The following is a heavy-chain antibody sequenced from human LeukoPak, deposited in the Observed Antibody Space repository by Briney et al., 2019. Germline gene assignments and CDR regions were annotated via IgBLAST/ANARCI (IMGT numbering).Heavy chain of an antibody. V-gene: IGHV1-69*06. CDR2: IIPIFGTA. J-gene: IGHJ4*02. Sequence: GASVELSCKAAGVTFCSYGNRWGRQAPGQGLEWVGGIIPIFGTANYAQKWQGRVTITADKSTSTAYMEMSSLRPEDTAVYYCAKTPVGMVTLDYWGQGTLVTVSS. CDR1: GVTFCSYG. CDR3: AKTPVGMVTLDY. D-gene: IGHD5-24*01.